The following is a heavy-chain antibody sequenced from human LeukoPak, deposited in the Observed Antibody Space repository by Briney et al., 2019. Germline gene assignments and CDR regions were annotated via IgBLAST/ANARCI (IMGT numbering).Heavy chain of an antibody. CDR2: IYHSGST. CDR3: ARGKRCCSQFSVSNYYYGMDV. D-gene: IGHD4-17*01. Sequence: PSGTLSLTCAVSGASISSNNWWSWVRQPPGKGLEWIGEIYHSGSTNYNPSLKSRVTISVDTSKNQFSLKLSSVTAADTAVYYCARGKRCCSQFSVSNYYYGMDVWGQGTTVTVSS. V-gene: IGHV4-4*02. CDR1: GASISSNNW. J-gene: IGHJ6*02.